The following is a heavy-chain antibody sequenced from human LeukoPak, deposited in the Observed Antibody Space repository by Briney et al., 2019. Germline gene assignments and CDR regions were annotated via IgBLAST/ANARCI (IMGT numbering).Heavy chain of an antibody. Sequence: SETLSLTCTVSGGSVSSSVSYWSWLRQPPGKGLEWIGTIFYSGTTYYNPSLESRVTISVDTSKNQFSLRLSSVTAADTAVYYCARDGGYGSGSYYFDYWGQGTLVTVSS. V-gene: IGHV4-39*07. D-gene: IGHD3-10*01. CDR1: GGSVSSSVSY. CDR2: IFYSGTT. J-gene: IGHJ4*02. CDR3: ARDGGYGSGSYYFDY.